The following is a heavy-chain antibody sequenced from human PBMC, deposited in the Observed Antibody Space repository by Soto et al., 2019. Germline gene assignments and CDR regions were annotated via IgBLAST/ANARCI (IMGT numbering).Heavy chain of an antibody. Sequence: SETLSLTCTVSGGSITTGGYYWSWIRQLPGKGLEWIGHRYYSGSTYYNPSLKSRVSISLDTSKNQFSLKLSFVTAADTAMYYCARTKCSGGSCYSWSLDYWGQGTPVTVSS. CDR3: ARTKCSGGSCYSWSLDY. CDR2: RYYSGST. CDR1: GGSITTGGYY. J-gene: IGHJ4*02. D-gene: IGHD2-15*01. V-gene: IGHV4-31*03.